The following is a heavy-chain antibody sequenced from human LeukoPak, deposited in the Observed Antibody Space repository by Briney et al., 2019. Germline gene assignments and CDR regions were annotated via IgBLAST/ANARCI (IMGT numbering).Heavy chain of an antibody. CDR3: ARGSAGGSCSSTSCSKPFDY. CDR1: GGSFSGYY. J-gene: IGHJ4*02. CDR2: INHSGNT. V-gene: IGHV4-34*01. Sequence: PSETLSLTCAVYGGSFSGYYWRWMRQPPGKGLEGIGEINHSGNTNYNPSLKRRVTISVAKSKNQFSMQLSSVTAADTAVYYCARGSAGGSCSSTSCSKPFDYWGQGTLVTVSS. D-gene: IGHD2-2*01.